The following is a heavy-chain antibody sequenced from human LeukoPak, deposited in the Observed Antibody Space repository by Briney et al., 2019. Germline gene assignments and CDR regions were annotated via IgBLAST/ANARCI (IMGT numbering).Heavy chain of an antibody. Sequence: SETLSLTCTVSGYSISSGYYWGWIRQPPGKGLEWIGSIYYSGSTYYNPSLKSRVTISVDTSKNQFSLKLSSVTAADTAVYYCGRDRLAPTKDAFDIWGQETMV. CDR3: GRDRLAPTKDAFDI. V-gene: IGHV4-38-2*02. CDR2: IYYSGST. CDR1: GYSISSGYY. J-gene: IGHJ3*02. D-gene: IGHD3-3*02.